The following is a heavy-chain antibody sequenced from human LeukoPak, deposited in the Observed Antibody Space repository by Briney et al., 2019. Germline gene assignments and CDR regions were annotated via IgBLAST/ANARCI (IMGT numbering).Heavy chain of an antibody. CDR3: AREGRDYYDSSGLDY. CDR1: GGSISSGGYS. V-gene: IGHV4-30-2*01. Sequence: PSETLSLTCAVSGGSISSGGYSWSWIRQPPGKGLEWIGYIYHSGSTYYNPSLKSRVTISVDRSKNQFSLKLSSVTAADTAVYYCAREGRDYYDSSGLDYWGQGTLVTVSS. CDR2: IYHSGST. J-gene: IGHJ4*02. D-gene: IGHD3-22*01.